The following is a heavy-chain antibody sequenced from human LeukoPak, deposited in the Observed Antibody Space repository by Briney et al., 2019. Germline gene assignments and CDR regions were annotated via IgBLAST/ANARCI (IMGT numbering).Heavy chain of an antibody. CDR1: GVTFSNYNW. V-gene: IGHV4-4*02. CDR3: AIEGAVFRSLDY. CDR2: VHLDGRT. Sequence: SGTLSLTCAASGVTFSNYNWWTSLRQPPGKGLEWIGEVHLDGRTNYNPSLESRLTISVDLSENHISLKLTSVTAADTAVYYCAIEGAVFRSLDYSGQGTLVTVSS. J-gene: IGHJ4*02.